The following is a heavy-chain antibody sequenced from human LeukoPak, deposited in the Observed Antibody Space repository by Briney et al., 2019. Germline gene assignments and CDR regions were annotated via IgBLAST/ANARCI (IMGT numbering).Heavy chain of an antibody. V-gene: IGHV5-51*01. CDR3: ARQEDYYDSSGYSRFVTDY. CDR1: GYSFTSYW. CDR2: VYPGDSDT. J-gene: IGHJ4*02. D-gene: IGHD3-22*01. Sequence: PGESLKISCKGSGYSFTSYWIGWVRQMPGKGLEWMGIVYPGDSDTRYSPSFQGQVTISADKSISTAYLQWSSLKASHTAMYYCARQEDYYDSSGYSRFVTDYWGQGTLVTVSS.